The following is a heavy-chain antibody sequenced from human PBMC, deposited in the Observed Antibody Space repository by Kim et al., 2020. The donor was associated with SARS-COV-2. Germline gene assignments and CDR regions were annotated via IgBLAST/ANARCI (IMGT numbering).Heavy chain of an antibody. CDR2: ISWNSGSI. CDR3: AKDKDTMIVVASGAFDI. J-gene: IGHJ3*02. V-gene: IGHV3-9*01. Sequence: GGSLRLSCAASGFTFDDYAMHWVRQAPGKGLEWVSGISWNSGSIGYADSVKGRFTISRDNAKNSLYLQMNSLRAEDTALYYCAKDKDTMIVVASGAFDIWGQGTMVTVSS. CDR1: GFTFDDYA. D-gene: IGHD3-22*01.